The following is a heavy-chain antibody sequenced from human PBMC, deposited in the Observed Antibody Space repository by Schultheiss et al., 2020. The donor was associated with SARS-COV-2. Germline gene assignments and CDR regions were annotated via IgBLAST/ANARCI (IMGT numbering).Heavy chain of an antibody. CDR1: GGSISSYY. Sequence: SETLSLTCTVSGGSISSYYWSWIRQPPGKGLEWIGYIYYSGSTNYNPSLKSRVTISVDTSKNQFSLKLSSVTAADTAVYYCARDPSSSPYYYGMDVWGQGTTVTVSS. J-gene: IGHJ6*02. CDR3: ARDPSSSPYYYGMDV. V-gene: IGHV4-59*01. CDR2: IYYSGST. D-gene: IGHD6-6*01.